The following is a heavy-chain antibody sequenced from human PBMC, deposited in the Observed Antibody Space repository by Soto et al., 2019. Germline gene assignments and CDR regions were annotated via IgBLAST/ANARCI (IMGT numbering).Heavy chain of an antibody. V-gene: IGHV3-23*01. CDR1: GFSFNLYA. CDR2: ISGSGGST. Sequence: LTCAASGFSFNLYALSFVRKTPGKGLEWVSAISGSGGSTYYADSVKGRFTISRDNSKNTLYLQMNSLRAEDTAVYYCAKDQIAVAGEAFDYWGQGTLVTVSS. CDR3: AKDQIAVAGEAFDY. D-gene: IGHD6-19*01. J-gene: IGHJ4*02.